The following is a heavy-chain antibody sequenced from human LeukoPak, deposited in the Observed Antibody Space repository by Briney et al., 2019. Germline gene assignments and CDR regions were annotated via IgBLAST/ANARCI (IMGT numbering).Heavy chain of an antibody. CDR2: ISYDGSNK. J-gene: IGHJ6*03. CDR1: GFTFSSYA. Sequence: GRSLRLSCAASGFTFSSYAMHWVRQAPGKGLEWVAVISYDGSNKYYADPVKGRFTISRDNSKNTLYLQMKSLRAEDTAVCYCAKGGGYEAQYYYYYLDVWGKGTTVTISS. D-gene: IGHD5-12*01. V-gene: IGHV3-30*04. CDR3: AKGGGYEAQYYYYYLDV.